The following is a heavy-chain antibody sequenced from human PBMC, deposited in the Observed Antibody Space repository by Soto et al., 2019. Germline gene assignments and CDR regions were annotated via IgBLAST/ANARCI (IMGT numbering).Heavy chain of an antibody. CDR2: IYHTEST. J-gene: IGHJ4*02. Sequence: SETLSLTCAVSGHSIRSGFYYWGWVRQHPGTGLQWIGGIYHTESTYYNPSLKSRVTISVDTSKNRLSLKLSSMTAATTAVQVCARYGYSYSASFFDYWHKGTRVT. V-gene: IGHV4-38-2*01. D-gene: IGHD5-18*01. CDR3: ARYGYSYSASFFDY. CDR1: GHSIRSGFYY.